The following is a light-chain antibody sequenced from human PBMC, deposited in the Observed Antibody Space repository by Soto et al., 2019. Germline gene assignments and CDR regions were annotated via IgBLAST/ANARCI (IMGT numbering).Light chain of an antibody. CDR2: GAS. Sequence: EIVLTQSPGTLSLSQGERATLSCRASQSVSSSYLAWYQQKPGQAPRLLIYGASIRATGIPDRFSGSGSGTDFTLTISRLEPEDFAVYYCQQYGNSRTFGQGTKVEIK. V-gene: IGKV3-20*01. CDR1: QSVSSSY. CDR3: QQYGNSRT. J-gene: IGKJ1*01.